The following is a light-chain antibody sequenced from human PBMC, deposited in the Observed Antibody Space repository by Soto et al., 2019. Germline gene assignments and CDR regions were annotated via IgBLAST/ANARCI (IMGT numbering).Light chain of an antibody. V-gene: IGKV4-1*01. J-gene: IGKJ2*01. CDR3: QQYYSSPYT. Sequence: DIVMTQSPDSLAVSLGERATINCKSSQSVLYSSNNKKYLAWYQQKPGQPPNLLIYWASTRESGVPDRFSGSGSGTDVTLTISSLPAEDVAVYYCQQYYSSPYTFGQGTKLEIK. CDR2: WAS. CDR1: QSVLYSSNNKKY.